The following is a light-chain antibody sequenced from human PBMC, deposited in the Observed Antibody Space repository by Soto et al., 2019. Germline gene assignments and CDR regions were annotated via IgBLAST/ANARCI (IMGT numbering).Light chain of an antibody. CDR3: QQRSNWPIT. Sequence: ESVLTQSPATLSLSPGERATLSCRPSQSVSSYLAWYQQKPGQAPRLLIYDASNRATGIPARFSGSGSGTDFTLTISSLEPEDFAVYYCQQRSNWPITFGQRTRLEIK. CDR1: QSVSSY. CDR2: DAS. J-gene: IGKJ5*01. V-gene: IGKV3-11*01.